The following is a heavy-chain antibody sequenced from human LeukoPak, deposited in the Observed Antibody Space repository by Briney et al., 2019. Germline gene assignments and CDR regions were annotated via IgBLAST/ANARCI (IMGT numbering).Heavy chain of an antibody. CDR1: GGSISSSSYY. V-gene: IGHV4-39*01. J-gene: IGHJ4*02. CDR2: IYYSGST. CDR3: ASNPSDFWSGYHPHY. Sequence: SETLSLTCTVSGGSISSSSYYWGWIRQPPGKGLEWIGSIYYSGSTYYNPSLKSRVTISVDTSKNQFSLKLSSVTAADTAVYYCASNPSDFWSGYHPHYWGQGTLVTVSS. D-gene: IGHD3-3*01.